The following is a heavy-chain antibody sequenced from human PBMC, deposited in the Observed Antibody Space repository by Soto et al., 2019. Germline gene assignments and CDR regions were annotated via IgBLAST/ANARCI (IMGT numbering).Heavy chain of an antibody. J-gene: IGHJ4*02. D-gene: IGHD1-26*01. CDR2: ISDYNGNT. V-gene: IGHV1-18*01. CDR3: ARMTERWELLPGFDY. Sequence: QVQLVQSGAEVKKPGASVKVSCKASGYTFTSYGISWVRQAPGQGLEWMGWISDYNGNTNYAQKLQGRVTMTTDTSTSTAHMELRSLRADDTAVYYCARMTERWELLPGFDYWGQGTLVTVSS. CDR1: GYTFTSYG.